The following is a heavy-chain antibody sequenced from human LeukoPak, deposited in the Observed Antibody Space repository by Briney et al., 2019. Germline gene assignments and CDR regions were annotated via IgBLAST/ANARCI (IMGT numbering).Heavy chain of an antibody. CDR1: GGSISSGGYS. Sequence: SETLSLTCAVSGGSISSGGYSWGWIRQPPGKGLEWIGYIYHSGSTYYNPSLKSRVTISVDRSKNQFSLKLSSVTAADTAVYYCARDRSRIAAAGPHGMDVWGQGTTVTVSS. V-gene: IGHV4-30-2*01. J-gene: IGHJ6*02. CDR2: IYHSGST. CDR3: ARDRSRIAAAGPHGMDV. D-gene: IGHD6-13*01.